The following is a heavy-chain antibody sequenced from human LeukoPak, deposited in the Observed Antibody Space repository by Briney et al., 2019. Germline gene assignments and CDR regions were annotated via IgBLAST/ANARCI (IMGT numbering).Heavy chain of an antibody. J-gene: IGHJ4*02. CDR2: IYYSGST. CDR3: ASAYCGGDCYVDY. D-gene: IGHD2-21*02. V-gene: IGHV4-59*01. CDR1: GGSISSYY. Sequence: PSESLSLTCTVSGGSISSYYWSWIRQPPAKGLEWIGYIYYSGSTNYNPSLKSRVIISVDTSKNQFYLKLSSVTAADTAVYYCASAYCGGDCYVDYWGQGTLVTVSS.